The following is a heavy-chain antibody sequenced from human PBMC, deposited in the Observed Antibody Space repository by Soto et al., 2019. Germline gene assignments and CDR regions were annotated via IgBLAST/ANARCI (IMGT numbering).Heavy chain of an antibody. Sequence: EVQLAESGGGLIQPGGSLRLSCAASGFAVSDTYMSWFRQAPGKGLECVSVIYGNGNTYYAESVSGRFTISRDHSKNTLFLKMNTLRPEDTAIYYCARSIGTGDTLQIGDSWGQGPLVTVS. D-gene: IGHD2-21*02. V-gene: IGHV3-53*01. CDR1: GFAVSDTY. J-gene: IGHJ4*02. CDR2: IYGNGNT. CDR3: ARSIGTGDTLQIGDS.